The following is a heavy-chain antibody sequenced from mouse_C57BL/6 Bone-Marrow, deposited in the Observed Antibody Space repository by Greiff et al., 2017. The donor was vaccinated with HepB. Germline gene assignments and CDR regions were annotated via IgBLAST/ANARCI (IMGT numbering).Heavy chain of an antibody. Sequence: VQLQQSGPELVKPGASVKISCKASGYTFTDYYMNWVKQSHGKSLEWIGDINPNNGGTSYNQKFKGKATLTVDKSSSTAYMELRSLTSEDSAVYYCASHYSNYDWYFDVWGTGTTVTVSS. CDR2: INPNNGGT. CDR1: GYTFTDYY. D-gene: IGHD2-5*01. J-gene: IGHJ1*03. V-gene: IGHV1-26*01. CDR3: ASHYSNYDWYFDV.